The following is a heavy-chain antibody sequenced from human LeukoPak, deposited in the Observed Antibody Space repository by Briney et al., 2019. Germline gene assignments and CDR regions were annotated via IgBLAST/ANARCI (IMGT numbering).Heavy chain of an antibody. CDR1: GFTFSSFA. D-gene: IGHD3-22*01. J-gene: IGHJ4*02. Sequence: GGSLRLSCAASGFTFSSFAMTWVRQAPGKGLEWVSGFDGNGPNTYYADSVKGRWTISRDNSRNTLYLEMNSLRPEDTAVYYCAREGSYYDSSGYPRPLDYWGQGTLVTVSS. CDR3: AREGSYYDSSGYPRPLDY. V-gene: IGHV3-23*01. CDR2: FDGNGPNT.